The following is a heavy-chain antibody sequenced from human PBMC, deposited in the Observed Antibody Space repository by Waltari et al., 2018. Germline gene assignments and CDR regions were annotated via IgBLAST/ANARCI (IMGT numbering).Heavy chain of an antibody. CDR3: ARRDYGDYFGFDP. D-gene: IGHD4-17*01. J-gene: IGHJ5*02. CDR1: GYSISSGYY. CDR2: IYHSGST. Sequence: QVQLQESGPGLVKPSETLSLTCAVSGYSISSGYYWGWIRQPPGKGLEWIGIIYHSGSTYYNPSLNSRVTISVDTSKNQFSLKLSSVTAADTAVYYCARRDYGDYFGFDPWGQGTLVTVSS. V-gene: IGHV4-38-2*01.